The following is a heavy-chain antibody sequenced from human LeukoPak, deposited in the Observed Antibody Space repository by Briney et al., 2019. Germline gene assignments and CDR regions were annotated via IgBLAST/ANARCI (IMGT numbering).Heavy chain of an antibody. CDR1: GSTFSSYW. J-gene: IGHJ4*02. CDR3: ARRSSGSPPFYFDY. Sequence: GGSLRLSCAASGSTFSSYWMHWVRQAPGKGLVWVSRINSDGSTTNYADSVKGRFTISRDNAKNTLYLQMNSLRAEDTAMYYCARRSSGSPPFYFDYWGQGTLVTVSS. CDR2: INSDGSTT. V-gene: IGHV3-74*01. D-gene: IGHD1-26*01.